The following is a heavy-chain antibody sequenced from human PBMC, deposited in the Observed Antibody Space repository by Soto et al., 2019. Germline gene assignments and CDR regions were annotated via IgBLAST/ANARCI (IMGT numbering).Heavy chain of an antibody. Sequence: DVQLEPSGAEVKKPGESLTISCKGSGYSFAGYWITWVRQMPGKGLEWMGRIDPSDSQTYYSPSFRGHVTISAAKSITTVFLQWSSLRASDTAMYYCARQIYDSDSGPNFQYYFDSWGQVTLVTVAS. CDR1: GYSFAGYW. D-gene: IGHD3-22*01. CDR2: IDPSDSQT. V-gene: IGHV5-10-1*03. CDR3: ARQIYDSDSGPNFQYYFDS. J-gene: IGHJ4*02.